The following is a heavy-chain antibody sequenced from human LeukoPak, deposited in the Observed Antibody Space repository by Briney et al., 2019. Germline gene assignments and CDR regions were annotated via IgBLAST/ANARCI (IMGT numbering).Heavy chain of an antibody. V-gene: IGHV1-8*03. CDR1: GYTFISYD. CDR2: MNTNSGNT. Sequence: ASVKVSCKASGYTFISYDINWVRQATGQGLEWMGWMNTNSGNTGYAQKFQGRVTITRNTSISTAYMELSSLRSEDTGVYYCARRQASGYDFWSGLSYYMDVWGKGTTGTVSS. D-gene: IGHD3-3*01. CDR3: ARRQASGYDFWSGLSYYMDV. J-gene: IGHJ6*03.